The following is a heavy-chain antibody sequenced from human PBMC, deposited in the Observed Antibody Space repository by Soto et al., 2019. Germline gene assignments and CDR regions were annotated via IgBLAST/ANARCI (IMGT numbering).Heavy chain of an antibody. Sequence: QVQLQQWGAGLLKPSETLSLACAVYGESFSGYHWTWIRQPPGKGLELIGEVNHSGSSNYNPSLKSAVTISVDTSKNQFSLKSISVTAADAAVYYWARRPSGDYAVDYWGQGTLVTVSS. CDR1: GESFSGYH. CDR2: VNHSGSS. CDR3: ARRPSGDYAVDY. J-gene: IGHJ4*02. V-gene: IGHV4-34*01. D-gene: IGHD2-21*02.